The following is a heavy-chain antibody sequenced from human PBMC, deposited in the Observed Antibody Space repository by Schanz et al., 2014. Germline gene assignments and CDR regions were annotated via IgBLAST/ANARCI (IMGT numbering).Heavy chain of an antibody. Sequence: QGQLVQSGAEVKKPGASVKVSCKASGYTFTTYYIHWVRQAPGQGLEWMGWISAFDDKTDYAQNFQGRLIMTTDTATTTVYMELRGLRSDDTAVYYCARETTIITGGAFDVWGQGTMVTVSS. D-gene: IGHD3-9*01. V-gene: IGHV1-18*04. CDR3: ARETTIITGGAFDV. CDR1: GYTFTTYY. CDR2: ISAFDDKT. J-gene: IGHJ3*01.